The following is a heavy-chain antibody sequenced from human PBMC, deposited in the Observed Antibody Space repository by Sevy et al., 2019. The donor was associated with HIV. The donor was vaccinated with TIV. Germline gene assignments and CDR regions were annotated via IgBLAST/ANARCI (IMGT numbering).Heavy chain of an antibody. V-gene: IGHV3-30*18. Sequence: GGSLRLSCAASGFTFSSYGMHWVRQAPGKGLEWVAVISYDGSNKYYADSVKGRFTISRDNSKNTLYLQMNGLRAEDTAGYYCAKQRIIRSGRGYFDYWGQGTLVTVSS. J-gene: IGHJ4*02. D-gene: IGHD6-19*01. CDR3: AKQRIIRSGRGYFDY. CDR1: GFTFSSYG. CDR2: ISYDGSNK.